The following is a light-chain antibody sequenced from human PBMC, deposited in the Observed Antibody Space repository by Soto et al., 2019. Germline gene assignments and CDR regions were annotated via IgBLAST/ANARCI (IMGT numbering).Light chain of an antibody. CDR1: QSVSSN. Sequence: EIVMTQSPATLSVSPGERATLSCRASQSVSSNLAWYQQKPGQAPRLLIYGASTRATGIPDRFSGSGSGTEFTLTISSLQSEDLAVYYCQQYANWPKTFGQGTKVDIK. CDR3: QQYANWPKT. V-gene: IGKV3D-15*01. CDR2: GAS. J-gene: IGKJ1*01.